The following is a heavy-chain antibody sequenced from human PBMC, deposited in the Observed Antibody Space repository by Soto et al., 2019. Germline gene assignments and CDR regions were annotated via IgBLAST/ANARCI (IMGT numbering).Heavy chain of an antibody. CDR3: AREIMPLTNDWYFDL. V-gene: IGHV4-30-4*01. CDR1: GGSISGGVRS. Sequence: QVQLQESGPGLVKPSETLSLTCTVSGGSISGGVRSWSWIRQPSGKGLEWIGHIFDSGSTYYNPSLKSRLTISVDTSKNQFSLRLSSVTAADTAVYYCAREIMPLTNDWYFDLWGRGTLVTVSS. D-gene: IGHD2-8*01. CDR2: IFDSGST. J-gene: IGHJ2*01.